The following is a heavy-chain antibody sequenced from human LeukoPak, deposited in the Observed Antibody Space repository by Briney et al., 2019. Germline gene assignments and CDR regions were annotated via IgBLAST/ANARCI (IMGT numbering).Heavy chain of an antibody. V-gene: IGHV3-9*01. CDR1: GFTFDDYA. CDR2: ISWNSGSI. CDR3: AKDTAVAAAGTGYFQH. J-gene: IGHJ1*01. Sequence: GGSLRLSCAASGFTFDDYAMHWVRQAPGKGLEWVSGISWNSGSIGYADSVKGRFTISRDNAKNSLYLQMNSLRAEDTALYYCAKDTAVAAAGTGYFQHCGQGTLVTVSS. D-gene: IGHD6-13*01.